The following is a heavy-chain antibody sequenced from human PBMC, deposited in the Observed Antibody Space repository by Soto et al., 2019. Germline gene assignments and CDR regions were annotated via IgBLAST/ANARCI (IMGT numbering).Heavy chain of an antibody. Sequence: GESLKLSCKGSGYSFTSYWIGWVRQMPGTGLEWMGFIFPGDSRTRYSPSFQGQVTISADKSITTAYMQMSSLRAGDTAVYYCARYDYTNYGWDCWGQGTLVTVSS. D-gene: IGHD4-4*01. CDR3: ARYDYTNYGWDC. J-gene: IGHJ4*02. V-gene: IGHV5-51*01. CDR1: GYSFTSYW. CDR2: IFPGDSRT.